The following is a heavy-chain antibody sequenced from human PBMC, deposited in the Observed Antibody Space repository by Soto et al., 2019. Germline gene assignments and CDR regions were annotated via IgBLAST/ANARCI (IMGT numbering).Heavy chain of an antibody. D-gene: IGHD3-10*01. J-gene: IGHJ6*02. CDR1: GGSINTYA. V-gene: IGHV1-69*04. Sequence: QVQLVQSGSEVKKPGSSVRVYCQASGGSINTYAFSWVRQAPGQGLEWMGRSLPMLEFTKYAQNFQDRVSIIADKSMNIVYMELSSLRYDDTAVYYCVREPTMVRGVAPYYYHGMDVWGQGTTVTVS. CDR3: VREPTMVRGVAPYYYHGMDV. CDR2: SLPMLEFT.